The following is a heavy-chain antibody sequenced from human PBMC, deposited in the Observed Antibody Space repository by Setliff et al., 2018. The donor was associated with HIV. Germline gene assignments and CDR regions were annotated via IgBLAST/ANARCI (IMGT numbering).Heavy chain of an antibody. D-gene: IGHD2-2*01. CDR2: LHSLGSSRVSDTP. V-gene: IGHV4-4*08. CDR3: ARGLSSQTYWGTRPLGLDY. Sequence: SETLSLTCSVSSGSMTGHYWTWVRQPSGKGLEWIGYLHSLGSSRVSDTPNYNPSLKSRITISLDTSKRQVSLTMTSVTAADTAVYYCARGLSSQTYWGTRPLGLDYWGQGSLVTVSS. J-gene: IGHJ4*01. CDR1: SGSMTGHY.